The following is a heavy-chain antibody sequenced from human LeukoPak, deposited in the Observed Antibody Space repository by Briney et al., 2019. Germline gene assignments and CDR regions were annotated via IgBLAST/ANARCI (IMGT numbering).Heavy chain of an antibody. J-gene: IGHJ4*02. V-gene: IGHV3-30*18. CDR1: GFTFSSYG. D-gene: IGHD3-22*01. CDR3: AKDRYYYDSSGSIYFDY. CDR2: ISYDGSNK. Sequence: PGGSLRLSCAASGFTFSSYGMHWVRQAPGKGLAWVAVISYDGSNKYYADSVKGRFTMSRDNSKNTLYLQMNSLRAEDTAVYYCAKDRYYYDSSGSIYFDYWGQGTLVTVSS.